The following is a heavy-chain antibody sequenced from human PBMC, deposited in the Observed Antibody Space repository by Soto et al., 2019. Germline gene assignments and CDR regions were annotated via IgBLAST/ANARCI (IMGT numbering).Heavy chain of an antibody. CDR3: ARQPRGQSYGERGHCFDY. J-gene: IGHJ4*02. CDR2: VYYSGST. CDR1: GGSTNSRSDY. D-gene: IGHD5-18*01. V-gene: IGHV4-39*01. Sequence: SETLSLTCTVSGGSTNSRSDYWGWIRQPPGKGLEWIGSVYYSGSTYINPSLQSRVTISVDTSRNQCSLKLSSVTASDTAVYYCARQPRGQSYGERGHCFDYWGQGTLVTVS.